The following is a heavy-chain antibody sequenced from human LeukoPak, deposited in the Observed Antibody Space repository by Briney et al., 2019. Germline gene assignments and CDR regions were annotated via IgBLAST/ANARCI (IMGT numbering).Heavy chain of an antibody. J-gene: IGHJ4*02. CDR2: ISGSGGNT. CDR3: ARASFGVIVGPDY. D-gene: IGHD3-3*01. CDR1: GLTFSSYA. Sequence: GGSLRLSCVASGLTFSSYAMSWVRQAPGKGLDWVSAISGSGGNTYHADSVKGRFTISRDNSKNTLSLQMNSLRAEDTAVYYCARASFGVIVGPDYWGQGTLVTVSS. V-gene: IGHV3-23*01.